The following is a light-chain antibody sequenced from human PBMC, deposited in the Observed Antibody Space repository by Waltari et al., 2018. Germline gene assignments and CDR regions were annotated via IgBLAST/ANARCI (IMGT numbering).Light chain of an antibody. V-gene: IGLV1-47*01. Sequence: QSVLTQPPSASGTPGPRVPIPCSGSRPTIGRHYVHWYQQPPGTAPKLLIHTNDQRPSGVPDRFSGSKSGTSASLAISGLRSEDEADYWCAAWDDSLSGWVFGGGTKVTVL. CDR3: AAWDDSLSGWV. J-gene: IGLJ3*02. CDR1: RPTIGRHY. CDR2: TND.